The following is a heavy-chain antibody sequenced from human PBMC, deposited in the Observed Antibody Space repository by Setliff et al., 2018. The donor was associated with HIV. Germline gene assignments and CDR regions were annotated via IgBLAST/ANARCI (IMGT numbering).Heavy chain of an antibody. CDR3: AREGARHYGSGRYHSWFDP. Sequence: SEPLSLTCTVSGGSISSGNYYWSWIRQHPGKGLEWIGYIYYSGSTYYNPSLKSRVTMSVDTSKNQFSLKLSSVTAADTAVYYCAREGARHYGSGRYHSWFDPWGQGTQVTVSS. V-gene: IGHV4-31*03. CDR2: IYYSGST. D-gene: IGHD3-10*01. CDR1: GGSISSGNYY. J-gene: IGHJ5*02.